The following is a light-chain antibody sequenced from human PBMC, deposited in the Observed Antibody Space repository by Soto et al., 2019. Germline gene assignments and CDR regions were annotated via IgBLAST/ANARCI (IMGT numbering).Light chain of an antibody. V-gene: IGKV3-20*01. J-gene: IGKJ1*01. CDR1: QTVSNNY. Sequence: EFVLSRSPGTLSLSLGGRAPVSCRASQTVSNNYLAWYQQKPGQAPRLLIYGASSRATGIPDRFSGSGSGTDFTLTISRLEPEDFAVYYCEQYGSSPWTFGQGTKVDIK. CDR2: GAS. CDR3: EQYGSSPWT.